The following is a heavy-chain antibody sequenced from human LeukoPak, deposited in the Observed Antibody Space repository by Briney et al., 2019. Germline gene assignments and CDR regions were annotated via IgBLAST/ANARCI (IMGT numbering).Heavy chain of an antibody. CDR3: ARDALGTDAFDI. J-gene: IGHJ3*02. Sequence: PSETLSLTCTVSGGSISSSSYYWGWIRQPPGKGLEWIGSIYYSGSTYYNPSLKSRVTISVDTSKNQFSLKLSSVTAADTAVYYCARDALGTDAFDIWGHGTMVTVSS. V-gene: IGHV4-39*07. CDR1: GGSISSSSYY. CDR2: IYYSGST. D-gene: IGHD1-14*01.